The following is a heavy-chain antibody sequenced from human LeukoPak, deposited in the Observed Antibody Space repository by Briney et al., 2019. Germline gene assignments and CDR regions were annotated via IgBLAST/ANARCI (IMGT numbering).Heavy chain of an antibody. J-gene: IGHJ4*02. CDR3: ARLPGYSSGWYAKNRYYFDY. CDR1: GGSISSYY. Sequence: PSETLSLTCTVSGGSISSYYWSWIRQPPGKGLEWIGYIYYSGSTNYNPSLKSRVTISVDMSKNQFSLKLSSVTAADTAVYYCARLPGYSSGWYAKNRYYFDYWGQGTLVTVSS. D-gene: IGHD6-19*01. CDR2: IYYSGST. V-gene: IGHV4-59*08.